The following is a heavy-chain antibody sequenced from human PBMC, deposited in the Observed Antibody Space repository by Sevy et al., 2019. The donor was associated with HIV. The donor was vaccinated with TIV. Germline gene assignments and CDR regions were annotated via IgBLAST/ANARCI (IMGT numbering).Heavy chain of an antibody. CDR1: GYTLTELS. CDR3: ATRGYCSGGSCYFHYYYYGMDV. CDR2: FDPEDGET. Sequence: ASVKVSCKVSGYTLTELSMHWVRQAPGKGLEWMGGFDPEDGETIYAQKFQGRVTMTEDTSTDTAYMELNSLRSEDTAVYYCATRGYCSGGSCYFHYYYYGMDVWGQGTMVTVSS. D-gene: IGHD2-15*01. J-gene: IGHJ6*02. V-gene: IGHV1-24*01.